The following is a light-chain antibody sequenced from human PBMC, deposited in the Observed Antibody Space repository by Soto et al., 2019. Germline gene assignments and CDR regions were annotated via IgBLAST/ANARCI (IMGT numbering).Light chain of an antibody. J-gene: IGLJ1*01. Sequence: QSALTQPRPVSGSPGQSVTISCTGTSSDVGGYNFVSWYQHHPGKAPNLLIYDANKRPSGVPDRFSGSKSGNTASLTISGLQAEDEADYFCCSYAGGYTFVFGTGTKVTVL. CDR1: SSDVGGYNF. V-gene: IGLV2-11*01. CDR2: DAN. CDR3: CSYAGGYTFV.